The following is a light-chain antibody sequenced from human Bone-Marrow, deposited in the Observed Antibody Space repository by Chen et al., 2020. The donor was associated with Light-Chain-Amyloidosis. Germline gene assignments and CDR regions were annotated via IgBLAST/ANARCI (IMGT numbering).Light chain of an antibody. CDR3: QSADSSGTYEVI. V-gene: IGLV3-25*03. CDR1: DLPTKY. J-gene: IGLJ2*01. CDR2: RDT. Sequence: SYELTQPPLVAVSPGQTARITCSGDDLPTKYAYWYQQKPGQAPVLVIHRDTERPSGISERFSGSSSGTTATLTICGVQAEDEADYHCQSADSSGTYEVIFGGGTKLTVL.